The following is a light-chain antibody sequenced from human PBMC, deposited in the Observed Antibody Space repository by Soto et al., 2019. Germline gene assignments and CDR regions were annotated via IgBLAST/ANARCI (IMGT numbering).Light chain of an antibody. CDR3: QQYNQWPLT. V-gene: IGKV3-15*01. Sequence: EKVMTQSPATLSVSAGERASLSCRASQSVSNSLAWYQQKPGQAPRLLIYDASTRATGIPARFSASASGTEFTLTISSLQSEDSAVYYCQQYNQWPLTFGGGTKVEIK. J-gene: IGKJ4*01. CDR2: DAS. CDR1: QSVSNS.